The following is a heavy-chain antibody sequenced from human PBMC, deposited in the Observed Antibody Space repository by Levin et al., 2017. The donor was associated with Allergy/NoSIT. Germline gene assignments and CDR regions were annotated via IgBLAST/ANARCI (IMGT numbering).Heavy chain of an antibody. J-gene: IGHJ4*02. CDR1: GGSFSGYY. Sequence: SPTLSLTCAVYGGSFSGYYWSWIRQPPGKGLEWIGEINHSGSTNYNPSLQSRVTISVDTSKNQFSLKLSSVTAADTAVYYCARGGRRATALQTFDYWGQGTLVTVSS. CDR2: INHSGST. D-gene: IGHD5-24*01. CDR3: ARGGRRATALQTFDY. V-gene: IGHV4-34*01.